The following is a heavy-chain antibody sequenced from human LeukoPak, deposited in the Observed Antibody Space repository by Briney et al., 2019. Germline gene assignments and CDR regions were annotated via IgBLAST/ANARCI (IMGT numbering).Heavy chain of an antibody. CDR3: ARERIAAAGTPPGHDFDI. D-gene: IGHD6-13*01. CDR2: IIPIFGTA. CDR1: GGTFSSYA. Sequence: RASVKVSCKASGGTFSSYAISWVRQAPGQGLEWMGGIIPIFGTATYAQNFQGRVTITADASTSTAYMELSSLRSEDTAVYYCARERIAAAGTPPGHDFDIWGQGTMVTVSS. J-gene: IGHJ3*02. V-gene: IGHV1-69*01.